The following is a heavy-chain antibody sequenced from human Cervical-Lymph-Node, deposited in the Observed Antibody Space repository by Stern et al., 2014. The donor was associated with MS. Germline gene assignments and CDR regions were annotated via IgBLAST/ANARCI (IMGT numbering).Heavy chain of an antibody. Sequence: EVQLEESGGGLVQPGGSLRLSCAASGFTLSSYSMNWVRQAPGKGLEWVSSISSSSSYIYYADSVKGRFTISRDNAKNSLYLQMNSLRAEDTAVYYCASFRYTISDSSLSYWGQGTLVTVSS. CDR3: ASFRYTISDSSLSY. D-gene: IGHD3-22*01. CDR2: ISSSSSYI. J-gene: IGHJ4*02. V-gene: IGHV3-21*01. CDR1: GFTLSSYS.